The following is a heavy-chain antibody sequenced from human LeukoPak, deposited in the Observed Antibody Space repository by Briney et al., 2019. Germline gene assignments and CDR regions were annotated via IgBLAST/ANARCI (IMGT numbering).Heavy chain of an antibody. CDR1: AGFFSIYY. V-gene: IGHV4-59*01. D-gene: IGHD1-1*01. J-gene: IGHJ5*02. CDR3: AREGTAGTNLNWFDP. Sequence: SETLSLTCTDLAGFFSIYYWSWLRQPPGKGLEWIGYISYSRSTNFNPSLKSRVTISVDTSKNQFSLKLSSVTAADTAVYYCAREGTAGTNLNWFDPWGQGILVTVSS. CDR2: ISYSRST.